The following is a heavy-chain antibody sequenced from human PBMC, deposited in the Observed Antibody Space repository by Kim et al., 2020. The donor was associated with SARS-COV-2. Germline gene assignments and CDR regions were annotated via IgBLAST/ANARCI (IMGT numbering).Heavy chain of an antibody. CDR1: GYTFTGYY. CDR3: ASLTYYDFWSGQT. CDR2: INPNSGGT. D-gene: IGHD3-3*01. Sequence: ASVKVSCKASGYTFTGYYMHWVRQAPGQGLEWMGRINPNSGGTNYAQKFQGRVTMTRDTSISTAYMELSRLRSDDTAVYYCASLTYYDFWSGQTWGQGTLVTVSS. V-gene: IGHV1-2*06. J-gene: IGHJ5*02.